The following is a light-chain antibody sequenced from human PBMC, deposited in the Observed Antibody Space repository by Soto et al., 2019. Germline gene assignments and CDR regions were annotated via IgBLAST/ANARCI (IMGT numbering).Light chain of an antibody. Sequence: QAVVTQEPSFSVSPGGTVTLTCGLSSGSVSTGYYPSWYQQTPGQAPRTLIYSTNIRSSGVPDRFSGSILGNKAALTITGAQADDESDYYCRLYMGSGISVFGGWTQLTVL. CDR2: STN. J-gene: IGLJ2*01. CDR1: SGSVSTGYY. V-gene: IGLV8-61*01. CDR3: RLYMGSGISV.